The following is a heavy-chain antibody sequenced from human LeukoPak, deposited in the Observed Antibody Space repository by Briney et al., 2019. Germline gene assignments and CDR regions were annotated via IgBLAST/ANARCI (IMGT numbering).Heavy chain of an antibody. V-gene: IGHV4-4*09. CDR3: ARHTSGYDFWSTSHGAFDI. D-gene: IGHD3-3*01. J-gene: IGHJ3*02. CDR2: IYTSGST. Sequence: SETLSLTCTVSGGSISSYYWSWIRQPPGKGLEWIGYIYTSGSTNYNPSLKSRDTISVDTSKNQFSLKLSSVTAADTAVYYCARHTSGYDFWSTSHGAFDIWGQGTMVTVSS. CDR1: GGSISSYY.